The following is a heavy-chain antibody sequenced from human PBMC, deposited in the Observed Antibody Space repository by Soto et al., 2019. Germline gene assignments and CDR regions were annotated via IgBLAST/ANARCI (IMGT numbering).Heavy chain of an antibody. V-gene: IGHV3-30*18. CDR3: AKAPYYYGSGSPFDY. Sequence: PGGSLRLSCAASGFTFSSCGMHWVRQAPGKGLEWVAVISYDGSNKYYADSVKGRFTISRDNSKNTLYLQMNSLRAEDTAVYYCAKAPYYYGSGSPFDYWGQGTLVTVSS. CDR2: ISYDGSNK. J-gene: IGHJ4*02. CDR1: GFTFSSCG. D-gene: IGHD3-10*01.